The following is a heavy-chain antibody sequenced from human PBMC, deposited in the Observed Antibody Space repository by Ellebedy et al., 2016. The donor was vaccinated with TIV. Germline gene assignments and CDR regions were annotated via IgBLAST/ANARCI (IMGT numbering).Heavy chain of an antibody. Sequence: AASVKVSCQTSGYTFTNYGISWVRQAPGQGLEWMGWISTGNGDTRYAQKFQGRVILTTATATKTVYMELRSLSSDDTAVYYCARDGFCTTGFCDDCFDPWGQGTPVTVSS. CDR1: GYTFTNYG. V-gene: IGHV1-18*01. D-gene: IGHD2-8*02. J-gene: IGHJ5*02. CDR2: ISTGNGDT. CDR3: ARDGFCTTGFCDDCFDP.